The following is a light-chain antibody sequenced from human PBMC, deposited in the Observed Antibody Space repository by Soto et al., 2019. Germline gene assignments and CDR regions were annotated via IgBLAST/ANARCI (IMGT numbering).Light chain of an antibody. J-gene: IGLJ2*01. V-gene: IGLV1-51*01. CDR2: DNS. CDR3: APWDSSLSVVV. CDR1: YSNIGSNF. Sequence: QSVLTQPPSVSAAAGQKVTIPCSGSYSNIGSNFVSWYQHFPGSAPKLLIYDNSQRPSGIPDRFSGSKSGSSATLGITGLQTGDEADYYCAPWDSSLSVVVFGGGTQLTVL.